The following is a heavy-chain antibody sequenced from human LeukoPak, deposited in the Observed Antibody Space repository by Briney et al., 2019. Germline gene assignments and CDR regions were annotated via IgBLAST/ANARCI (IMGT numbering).Heavy chain of an antibody. J-gene: IGHJ4*02. CDR2: IYYSGSS. CDR1: GGSINSSSSYY. D-gene: IGHD3-22*01. V-gene: IGHV4-39*01. CDR3: ARSKRRQYYYESSGYDY. Sequence: PSETLSLTCTVSGGSINSSSSYYWGWIRQPPGKGLEWIGSIYYSGSSYYNPSLKSRVTISVDTSKNQFSLKLSSVTAADTAVYYCARSKRRQYYYESSGYDYWGQGNLVTVSS.